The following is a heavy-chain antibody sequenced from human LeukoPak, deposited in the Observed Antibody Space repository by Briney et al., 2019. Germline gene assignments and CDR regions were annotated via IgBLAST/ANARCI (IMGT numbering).Heavy chain of an antibody. V-gene: IGHV3-30-3*01. CDR3: ARGYCGGDCYSLAFDI. CDR1: GFTFSIYA. D-gene: IGHD2-21*02. CDR2: ISYGGSNK. J-gene: IGHJ3*02. Sequence: GGSLRLSYAASGFTFSIYAMHWLRQAPCKWLECLSVISYGGSNKYYADSVKGRFTISRDNSKNTPYLQMNSLRAEDTAVYYCARGYCGGDCYSLAFDIWGQGTMVTVSS.